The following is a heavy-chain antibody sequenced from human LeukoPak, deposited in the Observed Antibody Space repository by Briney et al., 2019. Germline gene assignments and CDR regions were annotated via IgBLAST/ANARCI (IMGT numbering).Heavy chain of an antibody. D-gene: IGHD2-15*01. CDR3: AALTPGVVIAVPFDP. CDR2: IRGKSYGETT. J-gene: IGHJ5*02. CDR1: GFTFVNYA. V-gene: IGHV3-49*03. Sequence: PGGSLRLSCTASGFTFVNYAMSWFRQAPGKGLEWVGFIRGKSYGETTEYAASVKDRFSISRDDSKSVAYLQMNNLKIKDTAVYYCAALTPGVVIAVPFDPWGQGTLVAVSS.